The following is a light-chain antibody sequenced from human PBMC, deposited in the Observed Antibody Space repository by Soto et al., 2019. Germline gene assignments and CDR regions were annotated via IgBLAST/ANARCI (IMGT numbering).Light chain of an antibody. CDR1: SSNIVNNY. CDR2: DNN. J-gene: IGLJ2*01. V-gene: IGLV1-51*01. CDR3: ATWDSSLSAGGVV. Sequence: QSVLTQPPSVSAAPGQKVTISCSGSSSNIVNNYVSWYQQLPGTAPKLLIYDNNKRPSGIPDRFSGSKSGTSATLGITGLQTGDEADYYCATWDSSLSAGGVVFGGGTKLTVL.